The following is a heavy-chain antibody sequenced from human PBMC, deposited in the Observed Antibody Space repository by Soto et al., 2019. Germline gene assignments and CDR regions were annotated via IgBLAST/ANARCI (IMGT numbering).Heavy chain of an antibody. CDR2: ISGTKSFT. V-gene: IGHV3-11*05. CDR1: GFKFSDYY. Sequence: SQRLSCAASGFKFSDYYMSWIRQAQGKGLEIVSYISGTKSFTDYADAVKGRFTISRDNAKNSLFLQMNTLRAEDTAVYYCARVQKGPVLSSFADAFDIWGQETMVTASS. J-gene: IGHJ3*02. CDR3: ARVQKGPVLSSFADAFDI. D-gene: IGHD2-2*01.